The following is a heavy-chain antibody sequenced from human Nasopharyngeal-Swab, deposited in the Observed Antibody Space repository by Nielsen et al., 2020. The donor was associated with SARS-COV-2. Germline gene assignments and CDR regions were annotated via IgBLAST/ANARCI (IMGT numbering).Heavy chain of an antibody. V-gene: IGHV4-59*08. CDR1: GASISNYY. Sequence: SETLSLTCTVSGASISNYYWSWIRQPQGKGLEGIAYIYYTGGSNYIPSLKSRATISMDMSKNQFSLKLSSVTAADTAVYYCARHGITMLMSDVAFDIWGPGTVVTVSS. CDR2: IYYTGGS. D-gene: IGHD3-10*02. CDR3: ARHGITMLMSDVAFDI. J-gene: IGHJ3*02.